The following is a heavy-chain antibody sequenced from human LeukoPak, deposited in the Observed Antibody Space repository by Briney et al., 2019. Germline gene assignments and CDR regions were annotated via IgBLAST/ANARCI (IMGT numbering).Heavy chain of an antibody. J-gene: IGHJ4*02. CDR3: VREVGATIDY. V-gene: IGHV4-59*01. CDR1: GGSISSYY. CDR2: IYYSGST. D-gene: IGHD1-26*01. Sequence: SETLSLTCTVSGGSISSYYWSWIRQPPGKGLEWIGYIYYSGSTNYNPSLKSRVTTSVDTSKNQFSLKLSSVIAADTAVYYCVREVGATIDYWGQGTLLTVSS.